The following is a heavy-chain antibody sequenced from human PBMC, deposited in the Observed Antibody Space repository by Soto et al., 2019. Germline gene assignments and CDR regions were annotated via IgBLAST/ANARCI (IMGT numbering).Heavy chain of an antibody. Sequence: QLQLQESGPGLLKSSETLSLTCTVSNGSISRSSDYWAWIRQPPGGGLEWIGSIFYSGGTYHNPSLKSRVTMSTDTFKDQFSLSLSSVTAADTAVYYCASQVVSSRHFDSWGQGALVTVSS. CDR1: NGSISRSSDY. J-gene: IGHJ4*02. D-gene: IGHD2-15*01. V-gene: IGHV4-39*01. CDR2: IFYSGGT. CDR3: ASQVVSSRHFDS.